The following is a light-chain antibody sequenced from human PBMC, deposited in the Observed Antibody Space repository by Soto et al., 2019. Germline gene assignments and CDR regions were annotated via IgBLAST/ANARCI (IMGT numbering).Light chain of an antibody. CDR1: SSDVGGFKH. Sequence: QSVLTQPPSASGSPGQSVTISCTGTSSDVGGFKHVSWYQQHPNKAPKLMMYEVVKRPSGVPARFSGSKSGNTASLTVSGLQAEDEANYYCSSYADSNSLMIFGGGTKLTVL. CDR3: SSYADSNSLMI. CDR2: EVV. J-gene: IGLJ2*01. V-gene: IGLV2-8*01.